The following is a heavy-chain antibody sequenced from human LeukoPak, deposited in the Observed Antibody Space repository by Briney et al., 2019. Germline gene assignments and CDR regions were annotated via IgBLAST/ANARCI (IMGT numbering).Heavy chain of an antibody. CDR3: ARDKNYDDNSDPKYYFDY. D-gene: IGHD3-22*01. J-gene: IGHJ4*02. Sequence: ASVKVSCKASGYSFTTYGISWVRQAPGQGLEWMGWISAYKGYTDYAQKFQGRATMTTDTSTSTAYMELGSLRFDDTAVYYCARDKNYDDNSDPKYYFDYWGQGTLVTVSS. CDR2: ISAYKGYT. CDR1: GYSFTTYG. V-gene: IGHV1-18*01.